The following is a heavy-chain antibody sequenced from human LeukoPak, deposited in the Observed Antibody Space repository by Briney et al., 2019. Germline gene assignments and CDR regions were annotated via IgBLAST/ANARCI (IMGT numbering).Heavy chain of an antibody. CDR1: GFSVSSNY. CDR2: FYSGGST. Sequence: GGSLRLSCAASGFSVSSNYMSWVRQAPGKGLEWVSVFYSGGSTYYANSVKGRFTISRDNSKKTLYLQMHSLRVEDTAVYYCARDHSESTGFFQHWGQGTLVTVSS. V-gene: IGHV3-66*01. D-gene: IGHD1-26*01. J-gene: IGHJ1*01. CDR3: ARDHSESTGFFQH.